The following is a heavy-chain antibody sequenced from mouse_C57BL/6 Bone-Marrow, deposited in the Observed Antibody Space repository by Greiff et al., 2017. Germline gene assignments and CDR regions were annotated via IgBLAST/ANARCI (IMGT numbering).Heavy chain of an antibody. CDR1: GYTFISYD. Sequence: QVQLQQSGPELVKPGASVKLSCKASGYTFISYDINWVKQRPGQGLEWIGWIYPRDGSTKYNEKFKGKATLTVDTSSSTAYMELHSLTSEDSAVYFCARVEFDGSSGDWYFDVWGTVTTVTVSS. V-gene: IGHV1-85*01. CDR2: IYPRDGST. D-gene: IGHD1-1*01. CDR3: ARVEFDGSSGDWYFDV. J-gene: IGHJ1*03.